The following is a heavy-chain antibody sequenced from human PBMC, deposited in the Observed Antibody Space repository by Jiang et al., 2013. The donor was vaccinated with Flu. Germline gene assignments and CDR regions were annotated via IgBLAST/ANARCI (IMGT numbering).Heavy chain of an antibody. CDR1: GGSISSSSYY. CDR2: IYYSGST. Sequence: GSGLVKPSETLSLTCTVSGGSISSSSYYWGWIRQPPGKGLEWIGNIYYSGSTYYNPSLKSRVTISVDTSKNQFSLKLSSVTAADTAVYYCARDLAAAGSFDYWGPGNPGHRLL. J-gene: IGHJ4*02. D-gene: IGHD6-13*01. CDR3: ARDLAAAGSFDY. V-gene: IGHV4-39*07.